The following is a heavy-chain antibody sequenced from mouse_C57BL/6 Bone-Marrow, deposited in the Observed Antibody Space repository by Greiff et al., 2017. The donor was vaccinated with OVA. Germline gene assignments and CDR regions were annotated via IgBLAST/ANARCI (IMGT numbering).Heavy chain of an antibody. CDR1: GFSFTTYA. Sequence: EVMLVESGGGLVQPKGSLKLSCAASGFSFTTYAMNWVRQAPGKGLEWVARIRSKSNNYATYYADSVKDRFTISRDDSESMLYLQMNNLKTEDTAMDYCVRLGLAYWGQGTLVTVSA. V-gene: IGHV10-1*01. D-gene: IGHD4-1*01. J-gene: IGHJ3*01. CDR2: IRSKSNNYAT. CDR3: VRLGLAY.